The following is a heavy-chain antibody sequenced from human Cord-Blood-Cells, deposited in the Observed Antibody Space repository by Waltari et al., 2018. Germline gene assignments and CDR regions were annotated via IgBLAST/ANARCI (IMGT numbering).Heavy chain of an antibody. CDR1: GGSFSGYY. Sequence: QVQLQQWGAGLLKPSETLPLTCAVYGGSFSGYYWRWIRQPPGKGLEWIGEINHSGSTNYNPSLKSRVTISVDTSKNQFSLKLSSVTAADTAVYYCARPGYSSGWYDAFDIWGQGTMVTVSS. CDR3: ARPGYSSGWYDAFDI. J-gene: IGHJ3*02. D-gene: IGHD6-19*01. V-gene: IGHV4-34*01. CDR2: INHSGST.